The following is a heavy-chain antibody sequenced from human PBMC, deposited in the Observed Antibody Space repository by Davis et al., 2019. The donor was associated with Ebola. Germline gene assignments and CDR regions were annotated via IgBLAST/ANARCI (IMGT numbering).Heavy chain of an antibody. CDR1: GFTFTSSA. Sequence: ASVKVSCKASGFTFTSSAVQWVRQAPGQGLEWMGWISAYNGNTNYAQKLQGRVTMTTDTSTSTAYMELRGLRSDDTAVYYCARSTRGTRGEGLWFRPRESHGMDVWGQGTTVTVSS. V-gene: IGHV1-18*01. CDR2: ISAYNGNT. J-gene: IGHJ6*02. CDR3: ARSTRGTRGEGLWFRPRESHGMDV. D-gene: IGHD3-10*01.